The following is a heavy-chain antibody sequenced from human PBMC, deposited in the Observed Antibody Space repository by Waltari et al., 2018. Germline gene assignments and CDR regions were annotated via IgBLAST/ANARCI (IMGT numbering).Heavy chain of an antibody. CDR2: ISSHVGIAI. CDR1: GLTLRDYY. V-gene: IGHV3-11*04. J-gene: IGHJ4*02. CDR3: ARAESYSDYDYSRLYFDW. D-gene: IGHD5-12*01. Sequence: QVQLVESGGALVKPGGSLRLSCAASGLTLRDYYMSWIRLAPGKGLVCAASISSHVGIAINYSASWIGRFTISRDNAKNSLYLQMNSLRFEDTAFYYCARAESYSDYDYSRLYFDWWGPGTLVTVSS.